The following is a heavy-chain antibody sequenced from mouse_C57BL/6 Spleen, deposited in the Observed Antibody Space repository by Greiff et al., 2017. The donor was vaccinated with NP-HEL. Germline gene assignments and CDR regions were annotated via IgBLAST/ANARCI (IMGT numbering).Heavy chain of an antibody. CDR2: INSDGGST. Sequence: EVKLMESGGGLVQPGESLKLSCESNEYEFPSHDMSWVRKTPEKRLELVAAINSDGGSTYYPDTMERRFIISRDNTKKTLYLQMSSLRSEDTALYYCAHYSNPYWYFDVWGTGTTVTVST. V-gene: IGHV5-2*01. CDR3: AHYSNPYWYFDV. CDR1: EYEFPSHD. J-gene: IGHJ1*03. D-gene: IGHD2-5*01.